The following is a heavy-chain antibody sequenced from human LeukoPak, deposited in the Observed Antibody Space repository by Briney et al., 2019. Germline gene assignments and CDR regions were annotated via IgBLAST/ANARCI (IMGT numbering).Heavy chain of an antibody. D-gene: IGHD6-13*01. CDR2: ISGSGGST. Sequence: GGSLRLSCAAAGFTFSSYAMSWVRQAPGKGLEWVSAISGSGGSTHYADSVKGRFTISRDNSKNTLYLQMNSLRAEDTAVYYCAKDPYSSRGVWAFDIWGQGTMVTVSS. V-gene: IGHV3-23*01. CDR3: AKDPYSSRGVWAFDI. J-gene: IGHJ3*02. CDR1: GFTFSSYA.